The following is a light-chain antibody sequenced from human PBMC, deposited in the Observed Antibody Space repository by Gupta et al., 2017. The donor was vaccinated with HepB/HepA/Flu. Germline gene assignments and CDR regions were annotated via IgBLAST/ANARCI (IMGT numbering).Light chain of an antibody. Sequence: EIVLTQSPATLSLSPGERATLSCRASQSVSSYLAWYQQKPGQAPRLLIYDASNRATDSPARFSGSGSGTDLALTISILEPEDFEVYYCQQRSNWPSTFTFGPGTKVDIK. CDR1: QSVSSY. CDR2: DAS. J-gene: IGKJ3*01. V-gene: IGKV3-11*01. CDR3: QQRSNWPSTFT.